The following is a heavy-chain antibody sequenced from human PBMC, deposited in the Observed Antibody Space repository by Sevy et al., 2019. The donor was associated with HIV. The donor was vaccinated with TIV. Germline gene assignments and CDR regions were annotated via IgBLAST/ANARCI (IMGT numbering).Heavy chain of an antibody. CDR1: GYTFTSYD. Sequence: ASVKVSCKASGYTFTSYDINWVRQATGQGLEWMGWMNPNSGNTGYAQKFQGRVTMTRNTSIITAYMELSSLRSEDTAVYYCARGLSSGWFDAFDIWGQGTMVTVSS. D-gene: IGHD6-19*01. CDR3: ARGLSSGWFDAFDI. J-gene: IGHJ3*02. CDR2: MNPNSGNT. V-gene: IGHV1-8*01.